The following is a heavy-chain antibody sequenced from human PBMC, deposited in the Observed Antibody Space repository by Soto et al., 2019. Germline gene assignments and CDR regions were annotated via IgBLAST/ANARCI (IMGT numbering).Heavy chain of an antibody. CDR2: IGDSSSYT. Sequence: EVQLVDSGGGLVKPGGSLRLSCEASGFSFSSHSMNWVRQAPGKGLEWVASIGDSSSYTYYADSVKGRFPISRDKAKNSLYLQMNSLRAEDTAVYYCARDQRYLRHGYSDYWGQGTLVAVSS. CDR1: GFSFSSHS. J-gene: IGHJ4*02. V-gene: IGHV3-21*01. CDR3: ARDQRYLRHGYSDY. D-gene: IGHD5-12*01.